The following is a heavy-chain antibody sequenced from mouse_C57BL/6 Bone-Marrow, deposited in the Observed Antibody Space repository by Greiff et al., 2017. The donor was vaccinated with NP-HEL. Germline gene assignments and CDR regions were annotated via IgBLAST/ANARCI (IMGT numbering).Heavy chain of an antibody. CDR1: GYTFTSYW. J-gene: IGHJ2*01. V-gene: IGHV1-61*01. Sequence: QVQLQQPGAVLVRPGSSVKLSCKASGYTFTSYWMDWVKQRPGQGLEWIGNIYPSDSETHYNQKFKDKATLTVDKSSSTAYMQLSSLTSEDSAVYYCAMYGSSLDYWGQGTTLTVSS. D-gene: IGHD1-1*01. CDR2: IYPSDSET. CDR3: AMYGSSLDY.